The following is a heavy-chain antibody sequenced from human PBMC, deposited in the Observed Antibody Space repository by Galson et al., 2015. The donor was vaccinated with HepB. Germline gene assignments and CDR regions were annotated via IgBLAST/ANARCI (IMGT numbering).Heavy chain of an antibody. J-gene: IGHJ2*01. Sequence: SVKVSCKASGYTFTSYDINWVRQATGQGLEWMGWISAYNGNTNYAQKLQGRVTMTTDASTSTAYMELRSLRSDDTAVYYCARKSSGWYYGAWYFDLWGRGTLVTVSS. CDR3: ARKSSGWYYGAWYFDL. D-gene: IGHD6-19*01. CDR2: ISAYNGNT. CDR1: GYTFTSYD. V-gene: IGHV1-18*01.